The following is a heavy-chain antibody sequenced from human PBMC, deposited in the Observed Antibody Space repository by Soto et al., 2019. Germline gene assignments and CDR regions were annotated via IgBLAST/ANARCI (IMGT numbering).Heavy chain of an antibody. Sequence: GGSLRLSCAASGFTFSSYGMHWVRQAPGKGLEWVAVISYDGSNKYYADSVKGRFTISRDNSKNTLYLQMNSLRAEDTAVYYCAKDQVAAAGTRDYWGQGTLVTVSS. V-gene: IGHV3-30*18. D-gene: IGHD6-13*01. CDR3: AKDQVAAAGTRDY. CDR1: GFTFSSYG. CDR2: ISYDGSNK. J-gene: IGHJ4*02.